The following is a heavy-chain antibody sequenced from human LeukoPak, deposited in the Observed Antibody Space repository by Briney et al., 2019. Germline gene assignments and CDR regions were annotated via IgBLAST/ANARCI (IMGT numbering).Heavy chain of an antibody. D-gene: IGHD5-12*01. CDR3: ARVGYSGYHYDYFDY. CDR2: INHSGST. V-gene: IGHV4-34*01. CDR1: GGSFSGYY. J-gene: IGHJ4*02. Sequence: SETLSLTCAVYGGSFSGYYWSWIRQPPGKGLEWIGEINHSGSTNNNPSIKSRVTISVDTSKNQFSLKLSSVTAADTAVYYCARVGYSGYHYDYFDYWGQGTLVTVSS.